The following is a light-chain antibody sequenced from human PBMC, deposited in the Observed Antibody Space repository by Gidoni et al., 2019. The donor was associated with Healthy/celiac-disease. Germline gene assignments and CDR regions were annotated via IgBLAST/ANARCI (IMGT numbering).Light chain of an antibody. V-gene: IGKV3-11*01. CDR2: DAS. Sequence: EIVLTQSPATLSLSPGERATLSCRASQSVSSYLAWYQQKPGQAPRLLIYDASNRATGIPARFSGSGSGTDFTLTISSLEPEDFAVYYCQQRSNWPEXXXGGTKVEIK. CDR3: QQRSNWPEX. CDR1: QSVSSY. J-gene: IGKJ4*01.